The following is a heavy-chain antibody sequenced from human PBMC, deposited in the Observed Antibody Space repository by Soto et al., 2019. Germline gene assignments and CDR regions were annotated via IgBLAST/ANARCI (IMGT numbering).Heavy chain of an antibody. J-gene: IGHJ5*02. V-gene: IGHV3-73*01. CDR2: IRSKDYNYAT. CDR3: IRGGVRTWRLDP. Sequence: EVQLVQSGGGLVQPGESLQLSCAASGLSFSDSPIHWVRQASGKGLEWVGRIRSKDYNYATAYAASVKGRFAASRDDSKSTAYLEMNSLIIEDTAVYYCIRGGVRTWRLDPWGQGTLVTVSS. D-gene: IGHD3-10*01. CDR1: GLSFSDSP.